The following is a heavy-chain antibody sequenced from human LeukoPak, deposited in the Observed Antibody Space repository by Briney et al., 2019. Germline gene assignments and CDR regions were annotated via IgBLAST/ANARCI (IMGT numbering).Heavy chain of an antibody. V-gene: IGHV4-59*01. D-gene: IGHD2-2*01. J-gene: IGHJ4*02. CDR3: AKGGVVPAATDFDY. CDR1: GGSISSYY. CDR2: IYYSGST. Sequence: SETLSLTCTVSGGSISSYYWSWIRQPPGKGLEWIGYIYYSGSTNYNPSLKGRVTISVDTSKNQFSLKLSSVTAADTAVYYCAKGGVVPAATDFDYWGQGTLVTVSS.